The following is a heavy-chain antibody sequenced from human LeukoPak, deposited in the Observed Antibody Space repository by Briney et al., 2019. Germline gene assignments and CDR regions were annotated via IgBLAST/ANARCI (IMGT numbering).Heavy chain of an antibody. CDR3: ARDYSSSGYYYDN. J-gene: IGHJ4*02. Sequence: GGSLRLSCAASGFTVSSNYMSWVRQAPGKGLEWVANIKQDGSEKYYVDSVKGRFTISRDNAKNSLYLQMNSLRAEDTAVYYCARDYSSSGYYYDNWGQGTLVTVSS. V-gene: IGHV3-7*01. CDR1: GFTVSSNY. D-gene: IGHD3-22*01. CDR2: IKQDGSEK.